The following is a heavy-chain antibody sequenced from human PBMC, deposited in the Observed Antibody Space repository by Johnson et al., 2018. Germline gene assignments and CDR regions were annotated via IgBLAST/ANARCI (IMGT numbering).Heavy chain of an antibody. CDR1: GFTFDDYA. CDR3: AKWDGGPPTKDRVAGTEGYYYYMDV. V-gene: IGHV3-9*01. D-gene: IGHD6-19*01. CDR2: ISWNRGSI. Sequence: EVQLVESGGGLVQPGRSLRLSCAASGFTFDDYAMHWVRQAPGKGLEWVSGISWNRGSIGYADSVKGRFTISRDNAKTSLYLQLNSLRAEDTALCDCAKWDGGPPTKDRVAGTEGYYYYMDVGVKGTTVTVSS. J-gene: IGHJ6*03.